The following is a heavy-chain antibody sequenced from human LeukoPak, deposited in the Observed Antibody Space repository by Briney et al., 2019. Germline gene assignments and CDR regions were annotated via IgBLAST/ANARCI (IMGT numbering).Heavy chain of an antibody. CDR3: ARSDYNDYRGLGF. J-gene: IGHJ4*02. V-gene: IGHV1-46*01. CDR2: IIPSSGST. D-gene: IGHD4-11*01. CDR1: GYAFISYH. Sequence: ASVKVSCKASGYAFISYHIHWMRQAPGQGLGWMGIIIPSSGSTTYAQQFQGRVTMTRDTSTSTDYMELSSLTSGDTAVYFCARSDYNDYRGLGFWGQGTLVTVSS.